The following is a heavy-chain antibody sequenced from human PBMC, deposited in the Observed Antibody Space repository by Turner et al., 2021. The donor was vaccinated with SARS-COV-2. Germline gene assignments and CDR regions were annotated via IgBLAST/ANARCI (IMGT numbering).Heavy chain of an antibody. V-gene: IGHV3-48*03. CDR1: GFTFSSYE. Sequence: EVRLVESGGGLVQPGGSLRLPCASSGFTFSSYEMNWVLQAPGKGLGWVSDIRSDGSTIYYPDAVKGRFTNSRDNAKNSMYLKMNSLRAGDTAVYYCASQIHGGYYSNWYDPWGQGTLVTVSS. CDR3: ASQIHGGYYSNWYDP. J-gene: IGHJ5*02. CDR2: IRSDGSTI. D-gene: IGHD3-22*01.